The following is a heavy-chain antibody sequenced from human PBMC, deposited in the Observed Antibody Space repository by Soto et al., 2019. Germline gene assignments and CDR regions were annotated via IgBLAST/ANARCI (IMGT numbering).Heavy chain of an antibody. CDR2: ISGSGGST. CDR3: AKGPKGYDFWSGYSSTAGDLSDY. CDR1: GFTFSSYA. D-gene: IGHD3-3*01. Sequence: GGSLRLSCAASGFTFSSYAMSWVRQAPGKGLEWVSAISGSGGSTYYADSVKGRFTISRDNSKNTLYLQMNSLRAEDTAVYYCAKGPKGYDFWSGYSSTAGDLSDYWGQGTLVTVSS. V-gene: IGHV3-23*01. J-gene: IGHJ4*02.